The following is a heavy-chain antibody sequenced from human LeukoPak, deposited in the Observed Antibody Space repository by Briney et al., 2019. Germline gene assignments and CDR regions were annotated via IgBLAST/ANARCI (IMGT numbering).Heavy chain of an antibody. D-gene: IGHD2-2*01. CDR3: ARSGCSSTSCLFDP. Sequence: ETLSLTCTVSGGSISSSSYYWGWIRQPPGKGLGWIGSIYYSGTAYYNSSLSSRVTMSVDTSKNQFSLKLSSVTAADTAVYYCARSGCSSTSCLFDPWGQGTLVTVSS. CDR1: GGSISSSSYY. J-gene: IGHJ5*02. V-gene: IGHV4-39*07. CDR2: IYYSGTA.